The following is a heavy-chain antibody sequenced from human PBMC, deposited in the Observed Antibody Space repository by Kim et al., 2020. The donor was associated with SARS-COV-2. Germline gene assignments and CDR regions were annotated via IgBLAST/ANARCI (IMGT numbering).Heavy chain of an antibody. Sequence: GGSLRLSCAASGFTFRSFAMTWVPQAPGKGLEWVATINFSGDDTLYADSVKGRFTISRDTSMNTLYMEMDSLRVEDTALYYCAKGTSRVTSSYLFTLWG. D-gene: IGHD3-10*01. CDR2: INFSGDDT. J-gene: IGHJ2*01. V-gene: IGHV3-23*01. CDR1: GFTFRSFA. CDR3: AKGTSRVTSSYLFTL.